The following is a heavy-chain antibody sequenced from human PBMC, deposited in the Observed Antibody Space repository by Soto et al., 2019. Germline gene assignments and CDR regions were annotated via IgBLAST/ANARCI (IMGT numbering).Heavy chain of an antibody. V-gene: IGHV4-59*01. CDR1: GGSISSYY. J-gene: IGHJ4*02. CDR3: GCVRRDVYNTRANYFDY. Sequence: SETLSLTCTVSGGSISSYYWTWIRQPPGKGLEWIGYIYYSGRTNYNPSLKSRVTISVDTSKNQFSLKLSSVTAADTAVYYCGCVRRDVYNTRANYFDYWGQGTLVTVSS. CDR2: IYYSGRT. D-gene: IGHD1-1*01.